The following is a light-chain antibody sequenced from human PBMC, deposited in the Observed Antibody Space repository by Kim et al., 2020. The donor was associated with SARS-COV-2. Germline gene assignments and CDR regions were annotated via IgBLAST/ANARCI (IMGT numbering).Light chain of an antibody. V-gene: IGLV1-51*01. CDR2: DNN. CDR3: GTWDSSLSAGV. J-gene: IGLJ3*02. Sequence: QSVLTQPPSVSAAPGQKVTISCSGSSSNIGNNYVSWYQQLPGTAPKLLIYDNNKRPSGIPDRFSDSKSGTSATLGITGLQTGDEADYYCGTWDSSLSAGVFGGGTQLTVL. CDR1: SSNIGNNY.